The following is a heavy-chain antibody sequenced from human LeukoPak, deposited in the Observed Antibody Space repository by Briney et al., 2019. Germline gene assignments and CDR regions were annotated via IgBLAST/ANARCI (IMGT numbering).Heavy chain of an antibody. CDR3: ARYHRGSHSGSYYGSPYYFDD. CDR1: GGSFSGYY. J-gene: IGHJ4*02. CDR2: INHSGST. V-gene: IGHV4-34*01. D-gene: IGHD1-26*01. Sequence: SETLSLTCAVYGGSFSGYYWSWIRQPPGKGLEWIGEINHSGSTNYNPSLKSRVTISVDTSKNQFSLKLSSVTAADTAVYYCARYHRGSHSGSYYGSPYYFDDWGQGTLVTVSS.